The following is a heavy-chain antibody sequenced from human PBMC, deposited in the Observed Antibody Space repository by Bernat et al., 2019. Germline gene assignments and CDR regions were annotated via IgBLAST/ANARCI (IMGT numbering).Heavy chain of an antibody. J-gene: IGHJ6*02. CDR2: INSDGSST. Sequence: EVQLVESGGGLVQPGGSLRLSCAASGFTFSSYWMHWVRQAPGKGLVWVSRINSDGSSTSYADSVKGRFTISRDNAKNTLYLQMNSLRAEDTAVYYCARDGGYCSSTSCYAFLITYYYYYGMDVWGQGTTVTVSS. CDR3: ARDGGYCSSTSCYAFLITYYYYYGMDV. CDR1: GFTFSSYW. V-gene: IGHV3-74*01. D-gene: IGHD2-2*01.